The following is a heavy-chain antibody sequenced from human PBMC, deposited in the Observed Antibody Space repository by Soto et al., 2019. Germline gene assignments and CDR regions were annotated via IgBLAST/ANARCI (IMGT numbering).Heavy chain of an antibody. D-gene: IGHD3-16*01. Sequence: QLLESGGGLVQPGGSQRLSCAASGFAFNKYVMTWVRQPPGKGLEWVSGITGGGETTYYAESVKGRFTISRDNPKNTLFLQMKSLRADDTAVYFCAKDQSRGTTLSYPDFWGQGTLVIVPP. V-gene: IGHV3-23*01. CDR2: ITGGGETT. CDR1: GFAFNKYV. CDR3: AKDQSRGTTLSYPDF. J-gene: IGHJ4*02.